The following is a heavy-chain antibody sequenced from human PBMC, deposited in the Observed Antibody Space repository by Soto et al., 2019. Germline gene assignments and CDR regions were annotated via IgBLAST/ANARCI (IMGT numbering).Heavy chain of an antibody. V-gene: IGHV3-30*18. D-gene: IGHD2-8*01. CDR3: TKSRRSVLMVYGFGGMDV. Sequence: GGSLRLSCAASGFTFTNYDMHWVRQAPGKGLEWMALILHDGSAEYYADSVKGRFTISRDNSKNTLYLQMNSLRGEDTAVYFCTKSRRSVLMVYGFGGMDVWGRGTTVTVSS. CDR1: GFTFTNYD. CDR2: ILHDGSAE. J-gene: IGHJ6*02.